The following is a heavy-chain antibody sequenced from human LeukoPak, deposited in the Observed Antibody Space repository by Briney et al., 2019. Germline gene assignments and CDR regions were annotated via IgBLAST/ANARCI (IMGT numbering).Heavy chain of an antibody. CDR2: IYYSGST. J-gene: IGHJ5*02. CDR1: GGSISSSSYY. V-gene: IGHV4-39*07. D-gene: IGHD3-10*01. Sequence: SETLSLTCTVSGGSISSSSYYWGWIRQPPGKGLEWIGSIYYSGSTYYNPSLKSRVTISVDTSKNQFSLKLSSVTAADTAVYYCAREVMVRGGHNWFDPWGQGTLVTVSS. CDR3: AREVMVRGGHNWFDP.